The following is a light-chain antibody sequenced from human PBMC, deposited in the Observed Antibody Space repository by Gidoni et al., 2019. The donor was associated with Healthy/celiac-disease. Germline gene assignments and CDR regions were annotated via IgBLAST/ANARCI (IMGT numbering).Light chain of an antibody. CDR1: QSVSSSY. CDR3: QQYGSSPL. V-gene: IGKV3-20*01. CDR2: GAS. J-gene: IGKJ3*01. Sequence: EIVLTQYPGTLSLSPGERATLSCRASQSVSSSYLAWYQQKPGQAPRLLIYGASSRATGIPDRFSGSGSGTDFTLTISRLESEDFAVYYCQQYGSSPLFGPGTKVDIK.